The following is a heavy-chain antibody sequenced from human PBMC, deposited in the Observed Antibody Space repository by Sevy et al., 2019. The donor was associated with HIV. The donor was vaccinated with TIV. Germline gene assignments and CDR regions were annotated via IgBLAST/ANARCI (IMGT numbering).Heavy chain of an antibody. CDR1: GGSMGSYY. J-gene: IGHJ6*02. CDR2: LYDIGST. CDR3: AREGGLVDYGMDV. Sequence: SETLSLTCTVSGGSMGSYYWTWIRQPPGKGLEWIGYLYDIGSTNYNPSLESRVTISIDTSKNQFSLNLSYVTAADTAVYYCAREGGLVDYGMDVWGQGITVTVSS. V-gene: IGHV4-59*01. D-gene: IGHD3-9*01.